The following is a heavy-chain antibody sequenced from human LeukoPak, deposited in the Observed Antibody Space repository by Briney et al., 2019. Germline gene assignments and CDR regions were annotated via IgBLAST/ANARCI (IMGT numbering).Heavy chain of an antibody. Sequence: GGSLRLSCAASGFTFSSYGMHWVRQAPGKGLEWVAVISYDGSNKYYADSVKGRFTISRDNSKNTLYLQMNSLRAEDTAVYYCAKDIAVAGGVFDYWGQGTLVTVSS. J-gene: IGHJ4*02. V-gene: IGHV3-30*18. CDR3: AKDIAVAGGVFDY. D-gene: IGHD6-19*01. CDR1: GFTFSSYG. CDR2: ISYDGSNK.